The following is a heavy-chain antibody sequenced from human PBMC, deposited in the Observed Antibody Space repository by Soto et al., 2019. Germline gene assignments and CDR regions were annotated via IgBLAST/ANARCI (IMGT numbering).Heavy chain of an antibody. CDR3: ARGLGYYDSRVEGDY. D-gene: IGHD3-22*01. J-gene: IGHJ4*02. V-gene: IGHV4-34*01. CDR1: GGSFSGYY. Sequence: PSETLSLTCAVYGGSFSGYYWSWIRQPPGKGLEWIGEINHSGSTNYNPSPKSRVTISVDTSKNQFSLKLSSVTAADTAVYYCARGLGYYDSRVEGDYWGQGTLVTVSS. CDR2: INHSGST.